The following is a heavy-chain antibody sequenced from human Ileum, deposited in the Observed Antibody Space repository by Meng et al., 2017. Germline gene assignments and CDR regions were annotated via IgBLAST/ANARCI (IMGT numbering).Heavy chain of an antibody. CDR3: SRDMMD. CDR1: GFTFSKTW. CDR2: ISPDGSSS. Sequence: RGWAGRDSVPPRGTQRLSCVASGFTFSKTWMHCVRQAPGKGLVWVSRISPDGSSSNNADSVKGRFTVSRDNSKNTLFLQMSSLRVEDTAMYYCSRDMMDLGQGTLVTVSS. D-gene: IGHD3-16*01. J-gene: IGHJ4*02. V-gene: IGHV3-74*01.